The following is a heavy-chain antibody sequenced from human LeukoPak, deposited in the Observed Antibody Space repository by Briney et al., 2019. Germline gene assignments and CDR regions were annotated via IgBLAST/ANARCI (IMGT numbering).Heavy chain of an antibody. CDR2: ISGHNGNT. Sequence: ASVKVSCKTSGYTFTTYGFSWVRQARGQGLEWMGWISGHNGNTNYAHKFQGRVSMTTDTPTRTAYMELKSLRSDDTAVYYCVLGDILTGYWAEYFPYWGQGTLVTVSS. CDR1: GYTFTTYG. V-gene: IGHV1-18*01. J-gene: IGHJ4*02. CDR3: VLGDILTGYWAEYFPY. D-gene: IGHD3-9*01.